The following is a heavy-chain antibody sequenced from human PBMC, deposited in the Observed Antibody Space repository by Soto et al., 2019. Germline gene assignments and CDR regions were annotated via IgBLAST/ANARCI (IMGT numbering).Heavy chain of an antibody. D-gene: IGHD6-6*01. V-gene: IGHV3-48*02. CDR3: AREDSSGSSSFDY. J-gene: IGHJ4*02. Sequence: GESLKISCAASGFTFSSYSMNWVRQAPGKGLEWVSYISSSSSTIYYADSVKGRFTISRDNAKNSLYLQMNSLRDEDTAVYYCAREDSSGSSSFDYWGQGTLVTVSS. CDR2: ISSSSSTI. CDR1: GFTFSSYS.